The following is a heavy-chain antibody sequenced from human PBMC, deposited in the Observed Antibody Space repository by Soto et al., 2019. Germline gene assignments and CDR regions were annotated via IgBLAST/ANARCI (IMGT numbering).Heavy chain of an antibody. CDR1: VGSIRSYY. J-gene: IGHJ4*02. CDR3: ARHPTVTEYFFAY. Sequence: PSXTLSLTCTVSVGSIRSYYWSWIRQPPGXGLEWIGHIXYSGRXHSTHPLKSRAXTSVDTSXXHFSLKLSYVTAEDTAVYYCARHPTVTEYFFAYWGTGTLVTVCS. CDR2: IXYSGRX. V-gene: IGHV4-59*08. D-gene: IGHD4-17*01.